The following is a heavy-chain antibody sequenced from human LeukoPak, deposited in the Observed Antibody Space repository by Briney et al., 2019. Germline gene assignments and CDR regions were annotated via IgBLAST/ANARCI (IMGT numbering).Heavy chain of an antibody. V-gene: IGHV4-34*01. D-gene: IGHD3-22*01. Sequence: SETLSLTCAVYGGSFSGYYWSWIRQPPGKGPEWIGEINHSGSTKYNPSLKSRVTISIDTSKNQFSLKVSSVTAADTAVYYCARGQKYYYDSSGYGPNDYWGQGTLVTVSS. CDR1: GGSFSGYY. CDR2: INHSGST. J-gene: IGHJ4*02. CDR3: ARGQKYYYDSSGYGPNDY.